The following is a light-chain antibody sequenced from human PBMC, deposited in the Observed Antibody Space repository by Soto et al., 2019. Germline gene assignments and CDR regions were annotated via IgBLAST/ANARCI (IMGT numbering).Light chain of an antibody. Sequence: DIQMTQSPSTLSASVADRVTIACRASQAISGYLAWYQRKPGKAPKLLIYDAANLQTGVSSRFSGSGSGTEFTLTINSLQTDDVATYYFQQDSSYPLPFGGGTKVEIK. CDR3: QQDSSYPLP. V-gene: IGKV1-5*01. CDR1: QAISGY. CDR2: DAA. J-gene: IGKJ4*01.